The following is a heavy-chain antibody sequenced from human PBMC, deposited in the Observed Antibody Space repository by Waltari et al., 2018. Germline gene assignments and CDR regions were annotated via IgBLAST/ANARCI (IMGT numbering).Heavy chain of an antibody. Sequence: QVQLQESGPGLVKPSETLSLTCTVSGGSISSHYWSWIRQPPGKGLEWIGYIYYSGSTNYNPSLKSRVTISVDTSKNQFSLKLSSVTAADTAVYYCARSLSILGSCVDVCGQGTTVTVSS. J-gene: IGHJ6*02. CDR1: GGSISSHY. D-gene: IGHD2-15*01. CDR2: IYYSGST. V-gene: IGHV4-59*11. CDR3: ARSLSILGSCVDV.